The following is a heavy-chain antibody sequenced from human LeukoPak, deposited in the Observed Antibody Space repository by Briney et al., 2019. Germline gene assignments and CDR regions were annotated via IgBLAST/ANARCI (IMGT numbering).Heavy chain of an antibody. J-gene: IGHJ3*02. CDR3: ARPPVAGDAFDI. Sequence: GGSLRLSCAASGFTFSNAWMSWVRQAPGKGLEWVGRIKSKTDGGTTDYAAPVKGRFTISRDDSKNTLYLQMNSLKTEDTAVYYCARPPVAGDAFDIWGQGTMVTVSS. CDR1: GFTFSNAW. CDR2: IKSKTDGGTT. V-gene: IGHV3-15*01. D-gene: IGHD6-19*01.